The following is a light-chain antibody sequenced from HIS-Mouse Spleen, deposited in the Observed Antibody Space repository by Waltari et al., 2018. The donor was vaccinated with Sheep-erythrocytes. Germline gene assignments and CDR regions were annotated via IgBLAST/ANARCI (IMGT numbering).Light chain of an antibody. Sequence: EIVMTQSPATLSVSPGERATLSCRASQSVSSNLAWYQQKPGQAPRLHIYGASTRATGIPARFSGSGSGTEFTLTISGMQSEDFAVYYCQQYNNWPPWTFGQGTKVEIK. CDR3: QQYNNWPPWT. J-gene: IGKJ1*01. CDR2: GAS. CDR1: QSVSSN. V-gene: IGKV3-15*01.